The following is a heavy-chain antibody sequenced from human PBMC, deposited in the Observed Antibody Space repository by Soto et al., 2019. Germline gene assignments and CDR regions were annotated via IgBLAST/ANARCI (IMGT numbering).Heavy chain of an antibody. Sequence: EVQLVESGGGLVKPGGSLRLSCAASGFTFSTHSINWVRQAPGKGLEWVSSIIRSSSDIYYADSVMGRFTISRDNAKNSLSKQMISLKAESTVVYYCARVGSDYGHSGVIDYWGQGNLVTVS. CDR2: IIRSSSDI. V-gene: IGHV3-21*01. CDR1: GFTFSTHS. D-gene: IGHD1-26*01. CDR3: ARVGSDYGHSGVIDY. J-gene: IGHJ4*02.